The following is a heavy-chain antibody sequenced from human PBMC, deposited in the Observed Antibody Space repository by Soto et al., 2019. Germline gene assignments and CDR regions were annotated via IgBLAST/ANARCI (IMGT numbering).Heavy chain of an antibody. CDR2: FFHTGTA. CDR3: ARNYGGNSQFFDL. J-gene: IGHJ2*01. Sequence: QVQLQESGPGLVKPSETLSLNCSVSGDAICRHYWSWIRQSPGKGLAWLGYFFHTGTALYNPSLRSRVTMSVDTSKNQFSLKLTSVIPADTAVYFCARNYGGNSQFFDLWGRGTLVTVSS. D-gene: IGHD4-17*01. V-gene: IGHV4-59*11. CDR1: GDAICRHY.